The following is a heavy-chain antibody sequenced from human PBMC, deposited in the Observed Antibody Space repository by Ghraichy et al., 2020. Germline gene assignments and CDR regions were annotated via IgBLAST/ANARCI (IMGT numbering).Heavy chain of an antibody. Sequence: ASVKVSCKASGYTFTGYYMHWVRQAPGQGLEWMGWINPNSGGTNYAQKFQGRVTMTRDTSINTAYMELSRLRSDDTAVYYCARDKWALEDPDNRFFHPFDLWGRGTLVTVSS. CDR1: GYTFTGYY. V-gene: IGHV1-2*02. J-gene: IGHJ2*01. D-gene: IGHD1-1*01. CDR2: INPNSGGT. CDR3: ARDKWALEDPDNRFFHPFDL.